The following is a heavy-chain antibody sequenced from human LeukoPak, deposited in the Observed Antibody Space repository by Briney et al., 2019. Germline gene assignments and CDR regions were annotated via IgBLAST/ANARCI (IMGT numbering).Heavy chain of an antibody. J-gene: IGHJ6*03. CDR1: GGTFSSYA. D-gene: IGHD2-2*01. Sequence: ASVKVSCKASGGTFSSYAISWVRQAPGQGLEWMGRIIPILGIANYAQKFQGRVTITADESTSTAYMELSSLRSEDTAVYYCARGLNVVVPAATLKPSYYYYYMDVWGKGTTVTVSS. V-gene: IGHV1-69*04. CDR3: ARGLNVVVPAATLKPSYYYYYMDV. CDR2: IIPILGIA.